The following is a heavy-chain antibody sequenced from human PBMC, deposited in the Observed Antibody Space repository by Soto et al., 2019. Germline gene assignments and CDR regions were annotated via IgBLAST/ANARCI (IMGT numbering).Heavy chain of an antibody. Sequence: EVQQLESGGGLVQPGGSLRLSCAASGFTFSSCDMSWVRQAPGKGLEWVSTISGSDGSTYYADSVKARFTISRDNSKNTLYLQMNSLRAEDTAVYYCAKCSGGSCYQPLDYWGQGTLVTVSS. CDR1: GFTFSSCD. D-gene: IGHD2-15*01. CDR3: AKCSGGSCYQPLDY. CDR2: ISGSDGST. J-gene: IGHJ4*02. V-gene: IGHV3-23*01.